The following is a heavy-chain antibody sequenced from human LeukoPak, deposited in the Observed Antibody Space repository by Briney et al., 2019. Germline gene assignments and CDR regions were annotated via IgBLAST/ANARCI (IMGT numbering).Heavy chain of an antibody. V-gene: IGHV3-7*01. J-gene: IGHJ4*02. D-gene: IGHD3-22*01. CDR2: IKQDGSEK. CDR1: GFTFSSYW. Sequence: GGSLRLSCAASGFTFSSYWMSWVRQTPGKGLEWVANIKQDGSEKYYVDSVKGRFTISRDNAKNSVYLQMNSLRAEDTAVYYCASGYYYDSSGPPDYFDYWGQGTLVTVSS. CDR3: ASGYYYDSSGPPDYFDY.